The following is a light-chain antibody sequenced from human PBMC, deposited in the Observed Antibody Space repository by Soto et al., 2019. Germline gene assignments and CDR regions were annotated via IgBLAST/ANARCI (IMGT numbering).Light chain of an antibody. J-gene: IGKJ1*01. CDR1: QSVSSD. CDR2: GAS. V-gene: IGKV3-15*01. Sequence: EIVINHSPATLSVTPGERATLSCRASQSVSSDLAWYHQKPGQAPRLLIYGASTRATGIPDRFSGSGSGTEFTLTISSLQSEDFAFFYCQQYDGWPRTFGQGTKVDIK. CDR3: QQYDGWPRT.